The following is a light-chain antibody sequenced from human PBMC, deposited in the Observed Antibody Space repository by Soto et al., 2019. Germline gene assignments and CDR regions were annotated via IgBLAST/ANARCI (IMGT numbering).Light chain of an antibody. J-gene: IGKJ1*01. CDR1: QNIDNK. V-gene: IGKV3-20*01. CDR2: GAS. CDR3: QQYDRSPRT. Sequence: EIVMTHSPATLSVSPWEIATLSFSSSQNIDNKLAWYQQKPGQAPRLVIFGASIRDTGIPDRISGSGSGTDFTLTISRLEPEDFAVYYCQQYDRSPRTFGQGTKVDIK.